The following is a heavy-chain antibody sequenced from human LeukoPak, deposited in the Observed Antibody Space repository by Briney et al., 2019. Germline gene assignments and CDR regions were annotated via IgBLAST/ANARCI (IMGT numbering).Heavy chain of an antibody. J-gene: IGHJ6*03. CDR3: ARDFPYFSGYYMDV. D-gene: IGHD2-21*01. V-gene: IGHV4-59*01. CDR1: GGSISGYY. Sequence: SETLFLTCTVSGGSISGYYWTWIRQPPGKGQERVGYISYSRSINYNASLKSQHTKSVDPSNNQFSLKLTSISHPDTAVYYCARDFPYFSGYYMDVWGKGTTVTVSS. CDR2: ISYSRSI.